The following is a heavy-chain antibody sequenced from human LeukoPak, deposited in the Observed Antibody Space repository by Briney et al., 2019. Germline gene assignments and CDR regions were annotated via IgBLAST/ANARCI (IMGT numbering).Heavy chain of an antibody. CDR2: ISSSSSYI. D-gene: IGHD6-6*01. CDR3: ARIGQVAARMVWFDP. CDR1: GFTFSSYS. V-gene: IGHV3-21*01. J-gene: IGHJ5*02. Sequence: GGSLRLSCAASGFTFSSYSMNWVRKAPGKGLEWVSSISSSSSYIYYADSVKGRFTISRDNAKNSLYLQMNSLRAEDTAVYYCARIGQVAARMVWFDPWGQGTLVTVSS.